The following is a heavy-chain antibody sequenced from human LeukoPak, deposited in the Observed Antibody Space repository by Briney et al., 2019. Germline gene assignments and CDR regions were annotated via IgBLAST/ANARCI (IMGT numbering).Heavy chain of an antibody. Sequence: GASVKVSCKASGGTFSSYAISWVRQAPGQGLEWMGRIIPILGIANYAQKFRGRVTITADKSTSTAYMELSSLRSEDTAVYYCVREDDRSPWGQGTLVTVSS. J-gene: IGHJ5*02. CDR1: GGTFSSYA. D-gene: IGHD3-22*01. V-gene: IGHV1-69*04. CDR3: VREDDRSP. CDR2: IIPILGIA.